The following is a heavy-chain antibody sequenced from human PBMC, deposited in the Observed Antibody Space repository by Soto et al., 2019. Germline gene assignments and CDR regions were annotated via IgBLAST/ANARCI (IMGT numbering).Heavy chain of an antibody. J-gene: IGHJ4*02. V-gene: IGHV1-18*01. Sequence: ASVKVSCKASGYTFTSYGISWVRQAPGQGLEWMGWISAYNGNTNYAQKLQGRVTMTTDTSTSTAYMELRSLRSDDTAVYYCGIRQRYGDFDYWGQGTLVTVSS. CDR1: GYTFTSYG. D-gene: IGHD4-17*01. CDR3: GIRQRYGDFDY. CDR2: ISAYNGNT.